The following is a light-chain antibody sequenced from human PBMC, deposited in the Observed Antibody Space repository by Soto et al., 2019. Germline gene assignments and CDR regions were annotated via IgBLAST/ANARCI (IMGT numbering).Light chain of an antibody. Sequence: EIVMTQSPATLSVSPGERATLSCRASQSVSNNLAWYQQEPGQAPRLLIYGASTRATGIPARFSGSGSGTEFTLTISNLQSEDFAVYYCQQYNNWPVTFGQGTRLEIK. CDR1: QSVSNN. CDR2: GAS. J-gene: IGKJ5*01. V-gene: IGKV3-15*01. CDR3: QQYNNWPVT.